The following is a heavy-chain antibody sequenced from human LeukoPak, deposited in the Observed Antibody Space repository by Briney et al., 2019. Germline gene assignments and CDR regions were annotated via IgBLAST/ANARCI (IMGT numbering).Heavy chain of an antibody. V-gene: IGHV4-59*08. CDR3: ARHRGAYCSGGNCYSSYYFDY. D-gene: IGHD2-15*01. J-gene: IGHJ4*02. CDR2: IYYSGST. CDR1: GGSISSYY. Sequence: PSETLSLTCTVSGGSISSYYWSWIRQPPGKGLKWVAYIYYSGSTSYNPSLKSRVTISVDTSKKQFSLRLGAVTAADTAVYYCARHRGAYCSGGNCYSSYYFDYWGQGTLVTVSS.